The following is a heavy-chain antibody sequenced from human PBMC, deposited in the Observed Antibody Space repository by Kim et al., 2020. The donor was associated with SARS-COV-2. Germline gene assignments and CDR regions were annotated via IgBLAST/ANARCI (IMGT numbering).Heavy chain of an antibody. D-gene: IGHD3-16*01. CDR3: ARGDDYVFYYGMDV. Sequence: ADSVKGRFTISRDNSKNTLYLQMNSLRAEDTAVYYCARGDDYVFYYGMDVWGQGTTVTVSS. J-gene: IGHJ6*02. V-gene: IGHV3-33*01.